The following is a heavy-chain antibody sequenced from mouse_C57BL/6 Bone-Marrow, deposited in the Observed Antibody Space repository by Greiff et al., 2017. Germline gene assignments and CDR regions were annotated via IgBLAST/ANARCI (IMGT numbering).Heavy chain of an antibody. D-gene: IGHD2-1*01. CDR1: GYTFTSYW. CDR3: TRFYLLWDWYFDV. CDR2: IYPGNSDT. V-gene: IGHV1-5*01. J-gene: IGHJ1*03. Sequence: VQLKQSGTVLARPGASVKMSCKTSGYTFTSYWMHWVKQRPGQGLEWIGAIYPGNSDTSYNQKFKGKAKLTAVTSASTAYMELSSLTNEDSAVYYCTRFYLLWDWYFDVWGTGTTVTVSS.